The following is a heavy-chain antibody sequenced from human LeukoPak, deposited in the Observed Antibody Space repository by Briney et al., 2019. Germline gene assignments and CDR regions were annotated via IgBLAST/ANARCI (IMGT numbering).Heavy chain of an antibody. V-gene: IGHV4-31*03. D-gene: IGHD3-3*01. CDR2: IYYSGST. Sequence: SETLSLTCTVSGGSIRSSYYYWGWIRQHPGKGLEWIGYIYYSGSTYYNPSLKSRVTISVDTSKNQFSLKLSSVTAADTAVYYCARAVRYYDFWSGYYNFDYWGQGTLVTVSS. J-gene: IGHJ4*02. CDR3: ARAVRYYDFWSGYYNFDY. CDR1: GGSIRSSYYY.